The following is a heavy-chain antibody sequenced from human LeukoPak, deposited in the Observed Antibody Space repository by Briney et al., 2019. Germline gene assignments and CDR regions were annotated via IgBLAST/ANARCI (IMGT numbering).Heavy chain of an antibody. Sequence: SETLSLTCSVSGGSISRSDYYWSWIRQPPRKGLEWIGEIDHSGSTNYNPSLQSRVTISVDTSKNQFSLKVSSVSAADTAVYYCARGNRPYGEHEAFDIWGQGTMVTVSS. V-gene: IGHV4-39*07. CDR1: GGSISRSDYY. CDR2: IDHSGST. D-gene: IGHD3-10*01. CDR3: ARGNRPYGEHEAFDI. J-gene: IGHJ3*02.